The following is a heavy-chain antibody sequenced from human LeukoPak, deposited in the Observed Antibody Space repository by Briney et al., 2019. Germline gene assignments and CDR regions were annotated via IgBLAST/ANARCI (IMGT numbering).Heavy chain of an antibody. D-gene: IGHD2-2*01. V-gene: IGHV1-18*01. CDR1: GYTFTSYG. CDR3: ANLGYCSSTSCYAFDP. CDR2: ISAYNGNT. J-gene: IGHJ5*02. Sequence: ASVKVSCKASGYTFTSYGISWVRQAPGQGLEWMGWISAYNGNTNYAQKLQGRVTITADKSTSTAYMELSSLRSEDTAVYYCANLGYCSSTSCYAFDPWGQGTLVTVSS.